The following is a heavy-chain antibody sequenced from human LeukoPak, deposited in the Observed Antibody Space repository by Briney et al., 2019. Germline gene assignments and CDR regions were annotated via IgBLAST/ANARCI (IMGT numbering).Heavy chain of an antibody. CDR2: IKQDGSEK. V-gene: IGHV3-7*03. CDR3: ASNYGG. D-gene: IGHD4-11*01. J-gene: IGHJ4*02. Sequence: GGSLRLSCAASGLDFSHYWMYWVRQAPGKALEGVANIKQDGSEKYYVDSVSGRFTISIDNAKNSLSLQMNSLRAEDAVVYYCASNYGGWGQGTLVTVSS. CDR1: GLDFSHYW.